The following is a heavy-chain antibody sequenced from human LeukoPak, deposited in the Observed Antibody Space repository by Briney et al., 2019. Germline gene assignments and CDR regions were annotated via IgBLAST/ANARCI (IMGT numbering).Heavy chain of an antibody. D-gene: IGHD3-10*01. CDR3: ARGHYYGSGSYYNGGY. CDR2: IISSSSTI. J-gene: IGHJ4*02. V-gene: IGHV3-48*02. CDR1: GFTFSRYS. Sequence: GGSLRLSCAASGFTFSRYSMNWVRQAPGKGLEWVSYIISSSSTIYYADSVKGRFTISRDNAKNSLYLQMNSLRDEDTAVYYCARGHYYGSGSYYNGGYWGQGTLVTVSS.